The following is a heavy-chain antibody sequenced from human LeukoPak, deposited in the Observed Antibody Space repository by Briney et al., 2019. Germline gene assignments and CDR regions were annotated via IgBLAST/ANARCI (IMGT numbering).Heavy chain of an antibody. D-gene: IGHD5-18*01. CDR3: ARGPSIQLWSDPYYYYGMDV. J-gene: IGHJ6*02. V-gene: IGHV4-4*02. CDR1: GGSISSSNW. CDR2: IYYSGST. Sequence: SGTLSLTCAVSGGSISSSNWWSWVRQPPGKGLEWIGYIYYSGSTNYNPSLKSRVTISVDTSKNQFSLKLSSVTAADTAVYYCARGPSIQLWSDPYYYYGMDVWGQGTTVTVSS.